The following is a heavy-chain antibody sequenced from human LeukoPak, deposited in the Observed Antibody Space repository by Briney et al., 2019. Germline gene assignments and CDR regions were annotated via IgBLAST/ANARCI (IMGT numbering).Heavy chain of an antibody. V-gene: IGHV1-2*02. CDR1: GYTFSDFY. J-gene: IGHJ4*02. CDR3: ARARLADERAWAY. Sequence: GASVKVSCKASGYTFSDFYIHWVRQAPGQGLEYVGWITPKSGDTYSPQRFQGRVTMTRDTSISTAYMELSSLRSDDTAVYFCARARLADERAWAYWGQGTLVTVSS. CDR2: ITPKSGDT. D-gene: IGHD3-3*02.